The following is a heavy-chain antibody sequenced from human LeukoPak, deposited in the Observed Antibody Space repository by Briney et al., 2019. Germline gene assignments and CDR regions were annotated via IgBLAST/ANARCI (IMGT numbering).Heavy chain of an antibody. CDR1: GFTFSSYS. D-gene: IGHD3-22*01. V-gene: IGHV3-21*01. CDR3: AREDYYYDSSGYCSF. CDR2: VSSSSSYI. J-gene: IGHJ4*02. Sequence: GGSLRLSCGASGFTFSSYSMNWVRQAPGKGLEWVSSVSSSSSYIYYADSVKGRFTISRDNAKNSLYLQMNSLRAEDTAVYYCAREDYYYDSSGYCSFWGQGTLVTVSS.